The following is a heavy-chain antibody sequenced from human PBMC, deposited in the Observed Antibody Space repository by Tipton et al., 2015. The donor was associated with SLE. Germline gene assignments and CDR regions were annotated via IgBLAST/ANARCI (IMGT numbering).Heavy chain of an antibody. D-gene: IGHD1-26*01. J-gene: IGHJ3*02. CDR1: GFTFGSYW. V-gene: IGHV3-74*01. CDR3: AKEEAGAFDI. CDR2: INTAGGST. Sequence: SLRLSCAASGFTFGSYWMHWVRQAPGKGLVWVSRINTAGGSTEYADSVKGRFTISRDNSKNTLYLQMNSLRTEDTAVYYCAKEEAGAFDIWGQGTMVTVSS.